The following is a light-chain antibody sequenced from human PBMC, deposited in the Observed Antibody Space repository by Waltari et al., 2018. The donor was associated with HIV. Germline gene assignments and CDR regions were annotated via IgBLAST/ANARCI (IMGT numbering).Light chain of an antibody. J-gene: IGLJ3*02. Sequence: QSVLTQPPSTSGTPGQRVTISCSGSSSNTEINPVNWYQHLPGTAPKLLIYSSNLRPSGVPDRFSGSKSGTSASLAISGLQSEDEADYYCASWVDRLNGWVFGGGTKLTVL. CDR2: SSN. CDR1: SSNTEINP. V-gene: IGLV1-44*01. CDR3: ASWVDRLNGWV.